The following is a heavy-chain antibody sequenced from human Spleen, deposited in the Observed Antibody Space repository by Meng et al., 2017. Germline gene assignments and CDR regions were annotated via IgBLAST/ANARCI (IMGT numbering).Heavy chain of an antibody. J-gene: IGHJ4*02. Sequence: ASVKDSCMASGGIFSSYAISWVRQAPGQGLEGMGWIDIITGSPRYAQGFQGRLVLSSDTSVSTAYLQISGLKADDTAVYYCTRDGYSDCSRTSCFDYWGQGTLVTVSS. CDR2: IDIITGSP. CDR3: TRDGYSDCSRTSCFDY. D-gene: IGHD2-2*01. V-gene: IGHV7-4-1*02. CDR1: GGIFSSYA.